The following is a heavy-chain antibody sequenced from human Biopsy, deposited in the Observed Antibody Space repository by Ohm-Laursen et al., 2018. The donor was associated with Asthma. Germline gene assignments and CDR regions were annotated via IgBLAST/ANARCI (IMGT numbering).Heavy chain of an antibody. J-gene: IGHJ5*01. D-gene: IGHD2-2*01. V-gene: IGHV4-31*03. CDR1: GGSISGGAYF. CDR2: INYSGTT. CDR3: ARDLAGHCTSASCYGFDS. Sequence: TLSLTCSVSGGSISGGAYFWSWARQHPGKGLEWIGYINYSGTTYYNPSLKSRVTIAVETSKNQFSLTLTSVTAADTALYYCARDLAGHCTSASCYGFDSWGQGAQVTVSS.